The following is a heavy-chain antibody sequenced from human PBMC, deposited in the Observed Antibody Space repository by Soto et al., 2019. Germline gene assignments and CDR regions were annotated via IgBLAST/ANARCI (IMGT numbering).Heavy chain of an antibody. CDR3: AREQPPPTYYFDY. CDR1: GGTFSSYA. Sequence: SVKVSCKASGGTFSSYAISWVRQAPGQGLEWMGGIIPIFGTANYAQKFQGRVTITADESTSTAYMELSSLRSEDTAVYYCAREQPPPTYYFDYWGQGTLVTVSS. CDR2: IIPIFGTA. D-gene: IGHD6-13*01. V-gene: IGHV1-69*13. J-gene: IGHJ4*02.